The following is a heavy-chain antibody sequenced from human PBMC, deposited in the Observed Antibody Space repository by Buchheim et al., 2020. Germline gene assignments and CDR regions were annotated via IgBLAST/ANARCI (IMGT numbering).Heavy chain of an antibody. D-gene: IGHD5-12*01. CDR3: ARLRGYSGYDFHYYYGMDV. CDR1: GGSFSGYY. Sequence: QVQLQQWGAGLLKPSETLSLTCAVYGGSFSGYYWSWIRQPPGKGLEWIGEINHSGSTNYNPSLKSRVTISVDTSKNQFSLKLSSVTAADTAVYYYARLRGYSGYDFHYYYGMDVWGQGTT. V-gene: IGHV4-34*01. J-gene: IGHJ6*02. CDR2: INHSGST.